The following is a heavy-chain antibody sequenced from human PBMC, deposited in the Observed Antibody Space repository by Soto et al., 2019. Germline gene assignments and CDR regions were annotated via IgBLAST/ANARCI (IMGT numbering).Heavy chain of an antibody. CDR3: ARAKEYSSSSGMDV. D-gene: IGHD6-6*01. CDR1: GNSVSSNNAA. Sequence: SQTLSLTCAISGNSVSSNNAASNCIRQSPSRGLEWLGRTYYRSKWYNDYAVSVKSRISFNPDTSKNQFSLQMKSVIPEDTAVYYCARAKEYSSSSGMDVWGQGTTVTVSS. V-gene: IGHV6-1*01. J-gene: IGHJ6*02. CDR2: TYYRSKWYN.